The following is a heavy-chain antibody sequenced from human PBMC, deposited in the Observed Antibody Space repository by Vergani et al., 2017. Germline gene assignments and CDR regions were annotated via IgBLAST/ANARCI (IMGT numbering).Heavy chain of an antibody. J-gene: IGHJ4*02. V-gene: IGHV3-33*01. D-gene: IGHD2/OR15-2a*01. CDR2: IWYDGSNK. CDR3: ARDRATVVSGVLPDY. Sequence: QVQLVESGGGVVQPGRSLRLSCAASGFTFSSYGMHWVRQAPGKGLEWVAVIWYDGSNKYYADSVKGRFTISRGNSKNTLYLQMNSLRAEDTAVYYCARDRATVVSGVLPDYWGQGTLVTVSS. CDR1: GFTFSSYG.